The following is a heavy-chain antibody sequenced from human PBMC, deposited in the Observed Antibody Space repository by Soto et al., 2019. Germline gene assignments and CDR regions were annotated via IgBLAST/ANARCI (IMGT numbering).Heavy chain of an antibody. Sequence: PGGSLRLSCAASGFTFSGSAMHWVRQASGKGLEWVGRIRSKANSYATAYAASVKGRFTISRDDSKNTAYLQMNSLKTEDTAVYYCTRSFYCSSGSCWGAFDIWGQGTMVTVSS. CDR3: TRSFYCSSGSCWGAFDI. CDR1: GFTFSGSA. V-gene: IGHV3-73*01. J-gene: IGHJ3*02. CDR2: IRSKANSYAT. D-gene: IGHD2-15*01.